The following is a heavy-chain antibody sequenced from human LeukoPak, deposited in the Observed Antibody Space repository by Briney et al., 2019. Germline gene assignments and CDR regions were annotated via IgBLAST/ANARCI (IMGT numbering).Heavy chain of an antibody. V-gene: IGHV1-2*02. CDR1: GYTFTDYF. CDR2: INPNSGGT. CDR3: AMALRGFSFAFDI. J-gene: IGHJ3*02. Sequence: ASVKVSCKASGYTFTDYFIHWVRQAPGQRLEWMGWINPNSGGTNYAQKFQGRVTMTRDTSISTAYMELSRLRSDDTAVYYCAMALRGFSFAFDIWGQGTMVSVSS. D-gene: IGHD4-23*01.